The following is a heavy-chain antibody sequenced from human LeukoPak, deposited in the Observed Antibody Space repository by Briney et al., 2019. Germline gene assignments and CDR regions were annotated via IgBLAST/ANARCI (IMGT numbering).Heavy chain of an antibody. CDR3: ATGGMIVVVLDY. D-gene: IGHD3-22*01. Sequence: GGSLRLSCAASGFTFSSYAMSWVRQAPGEGLEWVSAISGSGGSTYYADSVKGRFTISRDNSKNTLYLQMNSLRAEDTAVYYCATGGMIVVVLDYWGQGTLVTVSS. J-gene: IGHJ4*02. CDR2: ISGSGGST. V-gene: IGHV3-23*01. CDR1: GFTFSSYA.